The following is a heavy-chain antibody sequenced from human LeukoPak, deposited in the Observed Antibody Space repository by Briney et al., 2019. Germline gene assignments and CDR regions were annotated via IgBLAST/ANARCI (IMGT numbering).Heavy chain of an antibody. V-gene: IGHV3-23*01. CDR2: ISGSGGST. D-gene: IGHD6-6*01. J-gene: IGHJ3*02. CDR3: AKNRASREYSSSPDALDI. CDR1: GFTFSSYA. Sequence: GGSLRLSCAASGFTFSSYAMSWVRQAPGKGLEWVSAISGSGGSTYYADSVKGRFTISRDNSKNTLYLQMNSLRAEDTAVYYCAKNRASREYSSSPDALDIWGQGTMVTVSS.